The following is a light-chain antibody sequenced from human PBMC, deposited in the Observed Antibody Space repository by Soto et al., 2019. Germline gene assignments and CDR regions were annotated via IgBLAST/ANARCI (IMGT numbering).Light chain of an antibody. J-gene: IGLJ2*01. CDR2: EVT. Sequence: QSALTQPASVSGSPGQSITIPCTGTRSDVGSYNLVSWYQQHPGQAPKLIIYEVTKRPSGVSFRLSGSKSGNTASLTISGLQAEDEADYYCSSYAGSTAVVVFGGGTKLTVI. CDR3: SSYAGSTAVVV. CDR1: RSDVGSYNL. V-gene: IGLV2-23*02.